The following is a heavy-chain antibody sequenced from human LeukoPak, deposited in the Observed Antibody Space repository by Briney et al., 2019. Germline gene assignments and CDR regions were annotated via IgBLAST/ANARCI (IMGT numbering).Heavy chain of an antibody. CDR2: INHSGTT. CDR1: GGSLSGYY. J-gene: IGHJ6*02. Sequence: PSETLSLTCAVSGGSLSGYYCNWIRQTPGKGLEWIGEINHSGTTNYDPSLKSRVAISVDRSKNQFSLKLTSVTAADTAVYYCARDPCSSFSCPLRYWSQGTTVTVSS. V-gene: IGHV4-34*01. D-gene: IGHD6-6*01. CDR3: ARDPCSSFSCPLRY.